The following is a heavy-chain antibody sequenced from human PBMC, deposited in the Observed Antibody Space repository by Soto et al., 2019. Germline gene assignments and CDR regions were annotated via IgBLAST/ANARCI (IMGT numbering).Heavy chain of an antibody. D-gene: IGHD3-10*01. V-gene: IGHV3-9*01. CDR3: AKHYYGSGDYYYGMDV. CDR1: GFTFDDYA. J-gene: IGHJ6*02. CDR2: ISRNSGSI. Sequence: EVQLVESGGGLVQPGRSLRLSCAASGFTFDDYAMHWVRQAPGKGLVWVSGISRNSGSIDYADSVKGRFTISRDNAKNSLYLQMNSLRAEDTALYYCAKHYYGSGDYYYGMDVWGQGTTVTVSS.